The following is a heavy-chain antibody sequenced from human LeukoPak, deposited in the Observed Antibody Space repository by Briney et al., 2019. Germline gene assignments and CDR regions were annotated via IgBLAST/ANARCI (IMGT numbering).Heavy chain of an antibody. J-gene: IGHJ4*02. CDR3: ASGFNFGRFEN. V-gene: IGHV3-23*01. Sequence: GGSLRLSCAASGFTFSSYAMSWVRQAPGKGLEWVSAISGSGGSTFYADSVKGRFTMSRDNSKNTLDLQMNSLRDDDTAVYYCASGFNFGRFENWGQGTLVTVSS. CDR1: GFTFSSYA. D-gene: IGHD5-18*01. CDR2: ISGSGGST.